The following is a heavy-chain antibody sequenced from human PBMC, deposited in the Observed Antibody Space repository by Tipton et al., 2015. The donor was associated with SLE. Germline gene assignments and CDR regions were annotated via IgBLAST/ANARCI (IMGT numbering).Heavy chain of an antibody. CDR3: ASPRDSSSSYDAFDI. CDR1: GGSISSGSYY. Sequence: TLSLTCTVSGGSISSGSYYWGWIRQLPGKGLEWIGSIYHSGSTYYNPSLKSRVTISVDTSKNQFSLKLSSVTAADTAVYYCASPRDSSSSYDAFDIWGQGTMVTVSS. CDR2: IYHSGST. V-gene: IGHV4-39*07. J-gene: IGHJ3*02. D-gene: IGHD6-6*01.